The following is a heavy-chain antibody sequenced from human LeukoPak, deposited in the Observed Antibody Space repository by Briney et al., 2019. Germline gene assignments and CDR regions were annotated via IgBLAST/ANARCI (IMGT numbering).Heavy chain of an antibody. CDR2: IYHSGST. D-gene: IGHD2-2*01. J-gene: IGHJ4*02. V-gene: IGHV4-38-2*01. Sequence: SETLSLTCAVSGYYISSGYYWGWIRQPPGKGLEWIGSIYHSGSTYYNPSLKSRVTISVDTSKNQFSLKLSSVTAADTAAYYCARHSCSSTSCYGAFDYWGQGTLVTVSS. CDR3: ARHSCSSTSCYGAFDY. CDR1: GYYISSGYY.